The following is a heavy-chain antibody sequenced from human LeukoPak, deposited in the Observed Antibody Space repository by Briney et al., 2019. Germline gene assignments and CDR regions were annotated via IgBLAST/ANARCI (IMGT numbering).Heavy chain of an antibody. CDR2: ISHSGTSI. J-gene: IGHJ6*04. Sequence: GGSLRLSCATSGFTFSSYEMNWVSQARGKGLEWVSYISHSGTSIYYADSVKGRFTFSRDNAKNSLFLQMNSLRAEDTAVYYCARGRAVAGSHYGMDVWGKGTTVTVSS. V-gene: IGHV3-48*03. CDR1: GFTFSSYE. CDR3: ARGRAVAGSHYGMDV. D-gene: IGHD6-19*01.